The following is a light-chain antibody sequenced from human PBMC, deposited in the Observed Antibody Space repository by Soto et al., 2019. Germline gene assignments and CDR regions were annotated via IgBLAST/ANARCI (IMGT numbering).Light chain of an antibody. CDR2: LGS. V-gene: IGKV2-28*01. CDR3: MQALQTPPWT. Sequence: DIVMTQSPLSLPVTPGEPASISCRSSQSLLHSNGYNYLDWYLQKPGQSPQLLIYLGSNRASGVPDRFSGSGSGTDFTLKISRVEAEDVGVYYCMQALQTPPWTFGPGTKVDI. J-gene: IGKJ3*01. CDR1: QSLLHSNGYNY.